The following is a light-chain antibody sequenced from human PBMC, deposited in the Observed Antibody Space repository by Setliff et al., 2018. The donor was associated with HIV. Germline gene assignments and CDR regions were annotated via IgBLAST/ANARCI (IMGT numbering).Light chain of an antibody. CDR3: CSYTSSLTDV. CDR2: DVS. J-gene: IGLJ1*01. CDR1: SSDIAAYNL. V-gene: IGLV2-14*03. Sequence: QSVLAQPASVSGSPGQSITISCSGTSSDIAAYNLVSWYQQHPGKAPKLMISDVSSRPSGVSNRFSGSKSGSTASLTISGLQPEDQADYYCCSYTSSLTDVFGTGTKVTVL.